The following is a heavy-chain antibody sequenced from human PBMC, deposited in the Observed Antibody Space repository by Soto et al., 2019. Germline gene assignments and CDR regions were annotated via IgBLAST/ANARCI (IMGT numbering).Heavy chain of an antibody. CDR2: INAGNGNT. CDR1: GYTFSSYA. Sequence: ASVKVSCKASGYTFSSYAIHWVRQAPGQGLEWMGWINAGNGNTKYSQKFQGRVTITRDTSASTAYMGLSSLRSEDTAVYDCARGSGYYYWDDYWGQGTLVTVSS. J-gene: IGHJ4*02. CDR3: ARGSGYYYWDDY. D-gene: IGHD3-22*01. V-gene: IGHV1-3*01.